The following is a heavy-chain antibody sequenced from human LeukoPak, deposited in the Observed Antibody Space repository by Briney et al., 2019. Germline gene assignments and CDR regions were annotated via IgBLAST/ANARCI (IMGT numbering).Heavy chain of an antibody. CDR2: IKSRDDAGPP. CDR3: HTDWGRVTRFDY. D-gene: IGHD3-16*01. Sequence: GGSLRLSCAASRFTFWSAWMSWVRQGPGKGLEWVGRIKSRDDAGPPDYTAPVTGRFPISRDDSDNTVYLQMNSLTTEDTGIYSCHTDWGRVTRFDYWGQGTLVTVSP. CDR1: RFTFWSAW. V-gene: IGHV3-15*01. J-gene: IGHJ4*02.